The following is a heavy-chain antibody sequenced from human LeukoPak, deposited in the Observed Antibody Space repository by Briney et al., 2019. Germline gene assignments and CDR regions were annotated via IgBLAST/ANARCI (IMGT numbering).Heavy chain of an antibody. CDR3: ARLGKSFYYYYMDV. D-gene: IGHD1-26*01. Sequence: SETLSLTCAVYGGSFSGYYWSWIRQPPGKGLEWIGEINHSGSTDYNPSLKSRVTISVDTSKNQFSLTLSSVTAADTAVYYCARLGKSFYYYYMDVWGKGTTVTVSS. V-gene: IGHV4-34*01. CDR2: INHSGST. CDR1: GGSFSGYY. J-gene: IGHJ6*03.